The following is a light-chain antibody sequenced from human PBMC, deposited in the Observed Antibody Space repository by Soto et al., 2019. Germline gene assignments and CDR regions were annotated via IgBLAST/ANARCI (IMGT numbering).Light chain of an antibody. V-gene: IGKV3-15*01. J-gene: IGKJ2*02. CDR3: QQYSDWPWT. CDR1: QSLSTE. Sequence: IRMAPTRARLSLSPGAGSTHSCRASQSLSTELAWYQQRPGQAPKLLIYRASTRATGIPARFSGSGSGTEFTLTISSLQSDDFAVYWCQQYSDWPWTFGQGTRLE. CDR2: RAS.